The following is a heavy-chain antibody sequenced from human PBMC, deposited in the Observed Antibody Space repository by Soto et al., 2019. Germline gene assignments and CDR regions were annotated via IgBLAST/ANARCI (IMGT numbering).Heavy chain of an antibody. CDR1: GGSVYSDSYY. CDR3: ARRWGNGFDY. CDR2: VYYSEST. J-gene: IGHJ4*02. D-gene: IGHD3-16*01. Sequence: PSETLSLTCTVSGGSVYSDSYYWTWIRQPPGKRMEWIGSVYYSESTNYNPSLRSRVTISVDTSKNQFSLRLSSVTAADTAVYYCARRWGNGFDYWGQGTLVTVSS. V-gene: IGHV4-61*01.